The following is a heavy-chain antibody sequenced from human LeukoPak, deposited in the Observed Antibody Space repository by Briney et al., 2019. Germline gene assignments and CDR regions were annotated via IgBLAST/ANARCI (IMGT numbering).Heavy chain of an antibody. V-gene: IGHV1-46*01. CDR3: ARDKDYYDSSGYYYIDY. CDR2: INPSGGST. D-gene: IGHD3-22*01. J-gene: IGHJ4*02. CDR1: GYTFTSYY. Sequence: GASVKVSCKASGYTFTSYYRHWVRQSPGQGLEWMGIINPSGGSTSYAQKFQSRDTITRDTSTSTVYMELSSLRSEDTAVYYCARDKDYYDSSGYYYIDYWGQGTLVTVSS.